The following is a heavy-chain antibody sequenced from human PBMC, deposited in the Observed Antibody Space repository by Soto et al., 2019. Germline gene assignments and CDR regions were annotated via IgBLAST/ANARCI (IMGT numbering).Heavy chain of an antibody. D-gene: IGHD3-22*01. Sequence: PGGSLRLSCAASGFTFSNYWMSWVRRAPGKGLEWVALISYDGSDKDYADSVKGRFTISRDNSRNTLFLQMNSLRAEDTAVYYCARDYYKYYDSSGYYRSPAYWGQGTLVTVSS. CDR2: ISYDGSDK. CDR1: GFTFSNYW. V-gene: IGHV3-30-3*01. CDR3: ARDYYKYYDSSGYYRSPAY. J-gene: IGHJ4*02.